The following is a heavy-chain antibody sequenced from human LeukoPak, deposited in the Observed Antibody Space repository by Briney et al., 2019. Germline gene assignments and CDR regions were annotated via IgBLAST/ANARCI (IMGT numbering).Heavy chain of an antibody. CDR2: IYYSGST. V-gene: IGHV4-59*01. J-gene: IGHJ4*02. Sequence: SETLSLTCTVSGGSISSYFWSWVRQPPGKGLEWIGYIYYSGSTNYNPSLKSRVTISIDTSKNQFSLKLASVTTADTAVYYCARDRWLGYWGQGTLVTVSS. D-gene: IGHD5-12*01. CDR1: GGSISSYF. CDR3: ARDRWLGY.